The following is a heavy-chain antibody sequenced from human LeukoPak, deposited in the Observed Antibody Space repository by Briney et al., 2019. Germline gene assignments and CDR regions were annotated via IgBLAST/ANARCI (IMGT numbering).Heavy chain of an antibody. V-gene: IGHV3-21*01. CDR1: GFTFSSYS. D-gene: IGHD6-19*01. J-gene: IGHJ5*02. Sequence: GGSLRLSCAASGFTFSSYSMDWVRQAPGKGLEWVSSISSSSTYIYYADSVKGRFTISRDNAKTSLYLQMNSLRAEDTAVYYCARDSGAVAGPYNWFDPWGQGTLVTVSS. CDR2: ISSSSTYI. CDR3: ARDSGAVAGPYNWFDP.